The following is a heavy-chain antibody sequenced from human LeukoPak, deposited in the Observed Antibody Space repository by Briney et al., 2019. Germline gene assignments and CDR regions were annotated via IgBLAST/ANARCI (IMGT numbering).Heavy chain of an antibody. D-gene: IGHD6-19*01. Sequence: PGGSLRLSCAASGFTFSSYSMNWVRQAPGKGLEWVSSISSSSSYIYYADSVKGRFTISRDNAKNSLYLQMNSLRAEDTAVYYYARGVGSSGWYDGGYFDYWGQGTLVTVSS. CDR2: ISSSSSYI. V-gene: IGHV3-21*01. CDR3: ARGVGSSGWYDGGYFDY. CDR1: GFTFSSYS. J-gene: IGHJ4*02.